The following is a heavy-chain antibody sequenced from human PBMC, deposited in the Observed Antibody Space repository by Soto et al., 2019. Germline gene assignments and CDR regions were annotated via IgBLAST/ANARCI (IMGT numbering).Heavy chain of an antibody. V-gene: IGHV3-64*01. CDR1: GFTVSSYA. Sequence: GGSLRLSCAASGFTVSSYAMHWVRQAPGKGLEYVSAISSNGGSTYYANSVKGRFTISRDNSKNTLYLQMGSLRAEDMAVYYCARAGELTTVTYFDYWGQGTLVTVSS. J-gene: IGHJ4*02. CDR3: ARAGELTTVTYFDY. D-gene: IGHD4-17*01. CDR2: ISSNGGST.